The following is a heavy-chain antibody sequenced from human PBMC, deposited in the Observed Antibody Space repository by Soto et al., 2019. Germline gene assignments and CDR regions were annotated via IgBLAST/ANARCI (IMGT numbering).Heavy chain of an antibody. D-gene: IGHD6-19*01. CDR3: ARGYSSGWYVRTFDP. CDR1: GGSFSGYY. J-gene: IGHJ5*02. Sequence: SETLSLTCAVYGGSFSGYYWSWIRQPPGKGLEWIGEINHSGSTNYNPSLKSRVTISVDTSKNQFSLKLSSVTAADTAVYYCARGYSSGWYVRTFDPWGQGTLVTVSS. CDR2: INHSGST. V-gene: IGHV4-34*01.